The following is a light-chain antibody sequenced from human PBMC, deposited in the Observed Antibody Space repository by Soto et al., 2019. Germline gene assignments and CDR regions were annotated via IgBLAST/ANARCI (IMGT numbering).Light chain of an antibody. Sequence: DIQMTQSPSSLSASLGDRVTITSRASQSISSYLNWYQQKPGKAPKLLIYAASSLQSGVPSRFSGSGSGTDFTLTISSLQPEDFATYYCQQSYITPSITFGQGTRLEIK. CDR1: QSISSY. V-gene: IGKV1-39*01. CDR3: QQSYITPSIT. J-gene: IGKJ5*01. CDR2: AAS.